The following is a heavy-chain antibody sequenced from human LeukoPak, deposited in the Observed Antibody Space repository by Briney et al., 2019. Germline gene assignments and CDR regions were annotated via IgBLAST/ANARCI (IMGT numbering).Heavy chain of an antibody. V-gene: IGHV4-34*01. CDR3: ARVTEQYCSGGSCYNFGY. CDR1: GGSFSGYY. D-gene: IGHD2-15*01. CDR2: INHSGST. Sequence: PSETLSLTCAVYGGSFSGYYWSWIRQPPGKGLEWIGEINHSGSTNYNPSLKSRVTISVDTSKNQFSLKLSSVTAADTAVYYCARVTEQYCSGGSCYNFGYWGQGTLVTVSS. J-gene: IGHJ4*02.